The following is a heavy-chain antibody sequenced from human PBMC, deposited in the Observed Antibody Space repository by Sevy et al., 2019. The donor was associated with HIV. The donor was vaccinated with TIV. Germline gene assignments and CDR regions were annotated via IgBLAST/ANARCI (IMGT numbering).Heavy chain of an antibody. J-gene: IGHJ4*02. CDR3: ARIGMGQTYGTPPWY. CDR1: GFTFSRYA. CDR2: MSYDGGNK. D-gene: IGHD3-10*01. V-gene: IGHV3-30-3*01. Sequence: GGSLRLSCAVSGFTFSRYAMHWVRQAPGKGLEWVAVMSYDGGNKYYADSVKGRFTISRDNSKNTLFLHMNSLRAEDTAVYYYARIGMGQTYGTPPWYWGQGTLVTVSS.